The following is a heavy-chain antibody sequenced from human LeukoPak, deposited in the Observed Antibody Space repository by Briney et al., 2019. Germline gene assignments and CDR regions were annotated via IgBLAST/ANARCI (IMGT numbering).Heavy chain of an antibody. CDR1: GASFSDYY. J-gene: IGHJ4*02. CDR2: IYYTET. Sequence: SETLSLTCAVYGASFSDYYWTWIRQSPGKGLEWIGYIYYTETSYNPSLKSRVTISADTSKNQFSLKLYSVTAADTAVYYCATRKLGNDYWGQGTLVTVSS. D-gene: IGHD7-27*01. CDR3: ATRKLGNDY. V-gene: IGHV4-59*01.